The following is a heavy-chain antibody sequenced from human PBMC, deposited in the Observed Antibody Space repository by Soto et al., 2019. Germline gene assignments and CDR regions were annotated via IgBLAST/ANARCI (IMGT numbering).Heavy chain of an antibody. CDR3: ARGNHPPTYYFEY. J-gene: IGHJ4*02. D-gene: IGHD1-1*01. CDR1: GYSFTGYW. Sequence: PGESLKISCKGSGYSFTGYWIAWVRQMPGKGLEWMGIIYPGDSDTRYSPSFQGQVTISADKSISTTYLQWRSLVASDSAIYYCARGNHPPTYYFEYWGQGTLVTVSS. CDR2: IYPGDSDT. V-gene: IGHV5-51*01.